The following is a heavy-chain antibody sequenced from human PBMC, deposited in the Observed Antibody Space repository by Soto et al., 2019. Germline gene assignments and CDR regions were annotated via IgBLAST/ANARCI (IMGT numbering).Heavy chain of an antibody. CDR1: GFTFSSYA. J-gene: IGHJ5*02. CDR2: ISYDGSNK. Sequence: GGSLRLSCAASGFTFSSYAMHWVRQAPGKGLEWVAVISYDGSNKYYADSVKGRFTISRDNSKNTLYLQMNSLRAEDTAVYYCASSSGYCSSTSCYAGLGRAADKYNWFDPWGQGTLVNVSS. CDR3: ASSSGYCSSTSCYAGLGRAADKYNWFDP. V-gene: IGHV3-30-3*01. D-gene: IGHD2-2*01.